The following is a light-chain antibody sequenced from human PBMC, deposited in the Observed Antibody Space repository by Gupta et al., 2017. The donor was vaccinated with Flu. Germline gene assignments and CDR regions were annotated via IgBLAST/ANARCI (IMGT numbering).Light chain of an antibody. J-gene: IGLJ2*01. Sequence: QSVLTQPPSASGTPGKRVTISCSGSSSNIGSNYVYWYQQLPGTAPKLLIYRNNQRPSGVPDRFSGSKSGTSASLAISGLRSEDEAHYYCAAWDDSLSGQVFGGGTKLTVL. V-gene: IGLV1-47*01. CDR1: SSNIGSNY. CDR2: RNN. CDR3: AAWDDSLSGQV.